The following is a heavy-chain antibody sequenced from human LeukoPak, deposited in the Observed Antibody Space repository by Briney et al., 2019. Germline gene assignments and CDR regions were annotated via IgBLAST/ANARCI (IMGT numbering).Heavy chain of an antibody. D-gene: IGHD6-13*01. J-gene: IGHJ4*02. V-gene: IGHV1-8*01. CDR1: GYTFTSYD. CDR3: ARTSDSRWFFDY. Sequence: GASVKVSCKTSGYTFTSYDINWVRQATGQGLEWMGWMNPNSGNTGYAQKFQGRVTMTRNTSTSTAYMELRSLRSDDTAVYYCARTSDSRWFFDYWGQGNLVTVSS. CDR2: MNPNSGNT.